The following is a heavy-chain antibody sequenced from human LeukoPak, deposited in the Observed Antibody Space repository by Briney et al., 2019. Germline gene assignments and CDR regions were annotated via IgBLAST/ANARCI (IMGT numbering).Heavy chain of an antibody. CDR2: MNPNSGGT. CDR3: ARGIAAAGDNDY. CDR1: GYTFTSYD. J-gene: IGHJ4*02. V-gene: IGHV1-2*02. Sequence: ASVKVSCKASGYTFTSYDINWVRQATGQGLEWMGWMNPNSGGTNYAQKFQGRVTMTRDTSISTAYMELSRLRSDDTAVYYCARGIAAAGDNDYWGQGTLVTVSS. D-gene: IGHD6-13*01.